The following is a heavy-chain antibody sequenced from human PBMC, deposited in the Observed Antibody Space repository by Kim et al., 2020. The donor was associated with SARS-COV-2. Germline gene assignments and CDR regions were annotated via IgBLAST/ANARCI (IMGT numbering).Heavy chain of an antibody. CDR3: ATASCGGGSCYSDIDAFDI. D-gene: IGHD2-15*01. CDR2: INYSGGRT. CDR1: GFSFSTYA. Sequence: GGSLRLSCATSGFSFSTYAMSWVRQAPGKGLEWVSNINYSGGRTSYAASVKGRFTISRDNSKNTVYLQMNSLRVEDTAIYYCATASCGGGSCYSDIDAFDIWGQGTQVTVSS. J-gene: IGHJ3*02. V-gene: IGHV3-23*01.